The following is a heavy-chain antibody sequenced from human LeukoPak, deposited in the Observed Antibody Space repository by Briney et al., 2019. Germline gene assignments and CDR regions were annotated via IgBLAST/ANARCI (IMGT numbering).Heavy chain of an antibody. CDR2: IWYDGSNK. CDR3: AKAKDAVTSIFDY. V-gene: IGHV3-30*02. D-gene: IGHD4-17*01. J-gene: IGHJ4*02. CDR1: GFTFSSYG. Sequence: GGSLRLSCAASGFTFSSYGMHWVRQAPGKGLEWVAVIWYDGSNKYYADSVKGRFTISRDNSKNTLYLQMNSLRAEDTAVYYCAKAKDAVTSIFDYWGQGTLVTVSS.